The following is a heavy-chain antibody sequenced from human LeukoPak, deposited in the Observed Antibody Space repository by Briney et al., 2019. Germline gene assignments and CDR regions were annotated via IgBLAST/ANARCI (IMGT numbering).Heavy chain of an antibody. J-gene: IGHJ4*02. CDR1: GFTFSGSA. V-gene: IGHV3-73*01. CDR2: IISKANSYAT. Sequence: GGSLKLSCAASGFTFSGSAMHWVRPASGKGPEWVGPIISKANSYATAYAASVKGMFIIARDDSKNTTYLQMNSLKTEDTAVYYCTSRPLLSYYGSGRSRSDYWGQGALVTVSS. CDR3: TSRPLLSYYGSGRSRSDY. D-gene: IGHD3-10*01.